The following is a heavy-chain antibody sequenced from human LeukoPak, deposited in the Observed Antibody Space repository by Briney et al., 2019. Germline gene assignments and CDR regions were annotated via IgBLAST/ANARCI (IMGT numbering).Heavy chain of an antibody. D-gene: IGHD3-10*01. CDR1: GGTFSRYA. V-gene: IGHV1-69*01. CDR3: ARDSNAYYYGSGSYLDWFDP. Sequence: ASVKVSCKASGGTFSRYAISWVRQAPGQGPEWMGGTIPIFGTANYAQKFQGRVTITADESTSTAYMELSSLRSEDTAVYYCARDSNAYYYGSGSYLDWFDPWGQGTLVTVSS. J-gene: IGHJ5*02. CDR2: TIPIFGTA.